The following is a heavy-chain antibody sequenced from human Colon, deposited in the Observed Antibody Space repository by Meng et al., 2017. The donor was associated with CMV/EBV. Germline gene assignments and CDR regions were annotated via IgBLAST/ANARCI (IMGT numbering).Heavy chain of an antibody. D-gene: IGHD5-24*01. CDR1: GFTFSSYG. CDR3: ARDYSEMATAGYYYGMDV. J-gene: IGHJ6*02. Sequence: GESLKISCAASGFTFSSYGMHWVRQAPGKGLEWVAFIRYDGSNKYYADSVKGRFTISRDNSKNTLYLQMNSLRAEDTAVYYCARDYSEMATAGYYYGMDVWGQGTTVTVSS. V-gene: IGHV3-30*02. CDR2: IRYDGSNK.